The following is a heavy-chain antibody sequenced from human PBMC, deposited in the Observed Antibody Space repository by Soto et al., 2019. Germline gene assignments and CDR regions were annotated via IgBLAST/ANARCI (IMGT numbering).Heavy chain of an antibody. D-gene: IGHD6-19*01. CDR1: GFTFSSYS. CDR2: ISSSSSYI. Sequence: PGGSLRLSCAASGFTFSSYSMNWVRQAPGKGLEWVSSISSSSSYIYYADSVKGRFTISRDNAKNSLYLQMNSLRAEDTAVYYCARGWQPDSSGWFDPGTNNWFDPWGQGTLVTVSS. J-gene: IGHJ5*02. V-gene: IGHV3-21*01. CDR3: ARGWQPDSSGWFDPGTNNWFDP.